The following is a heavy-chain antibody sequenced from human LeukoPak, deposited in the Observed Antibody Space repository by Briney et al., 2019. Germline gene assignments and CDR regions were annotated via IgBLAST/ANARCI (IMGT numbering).Heavy chain of an antibody. CDR2: INHSGYT. V-gene: IGHV4-34*01. CDR1: GESSFSSYY. CDR3: SRQVVGNDY. J-gene: IGHJ4*02. Sequence: PSETLSLTCAVYGESSFSSYYWSWIRQTPGGTLEWIGVINHSGYTNYNPSLKSRVTLSIDTSKNQFSLRLNSVTAADTAVYYCSRQVVGNDYWGQGILVTVSS. D-gene: IGHD3-22*01.